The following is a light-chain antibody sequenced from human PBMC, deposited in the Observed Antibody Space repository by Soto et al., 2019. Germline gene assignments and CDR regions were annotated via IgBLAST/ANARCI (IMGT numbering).Light chain of an antibody. Sequence: DIVLAQSPGKLSLSPGEKATLSGRASQSVSNNYLAWYQQKPGQAPRLLIYGASTRATGIPARFSGSGSGTEFTLTISSLHSEDFAVYYCKQYNNWPPITFRQGARLEIK. CDR3: KQYNNWPPIT. V-gene: IGKV3D-15*01. J-gene: IGKJ5*01. CDR2: GAS. CDR1: QSVSNN.